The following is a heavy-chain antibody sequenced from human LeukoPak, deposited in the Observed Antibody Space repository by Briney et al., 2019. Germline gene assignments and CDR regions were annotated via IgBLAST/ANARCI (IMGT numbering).Heavy chain of an antibody. D-gene: IGHD7-27*01. J-gene: IGHJ6*02. Sequence: SQTLSLTCTVSGGSISSGDYYWSWLRQPPGKGLEWVGYIYNSGSSYYNPSLKSRLTISVDTSKNQFSLKLSSVTAADTAVYYCARDKSGQILSNYYYGMDVWGPGTTVTVSS. V-gene: IGHV4-30-4*01. CDR2: IYNSGSS. CDR3: ARDKSGQILSNYYYGMDV. CDR1: GGSISSGDYY.